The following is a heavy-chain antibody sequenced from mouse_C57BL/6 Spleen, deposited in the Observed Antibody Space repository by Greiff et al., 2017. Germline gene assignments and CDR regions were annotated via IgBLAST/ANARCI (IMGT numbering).Heavy chain of an antibody. V-gene: IGHV2-6-1*01. J-gene: IGHJ4*01. CDR3: ARHRLNPLYYAMDY. Sequence: VKLMESGPGLVAPSQSLSITCTVSGFSLTSYGVHWVRQPPGKGLEWLVVIWSDGSTTYNSALKSRLSISKDNSKSQVFLKMNSLQTDDTAMYYCARHRLNPLYYAMDYWGQGTSVTVSS. D-gene: IGHD1-2*01. CDR1: GFSLTSYG. CDR2: IWSDGST.